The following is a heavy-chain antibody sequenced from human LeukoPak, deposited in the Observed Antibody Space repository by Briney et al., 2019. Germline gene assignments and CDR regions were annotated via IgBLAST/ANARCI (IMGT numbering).Heavy chain of an antibody. J-gene: IGHJ4*01. Sequence: PGGSLRLSCAASGFTFSTYGMHWVRQAPGKGLDWVAFIRFDGSEGYYADSVKDRFTVSRDNSKNTLYLQMNSLRAEDTAVYYCAKGGYGWYEVDYWGHRTLVTVSS. D-gene: IGHD6-19*01. CDR3: AKGGYGWYEVDY. CDR2: IRFDGSEG. V-gene: IGHV3-30*02. CDR1: GFTFSTYG.